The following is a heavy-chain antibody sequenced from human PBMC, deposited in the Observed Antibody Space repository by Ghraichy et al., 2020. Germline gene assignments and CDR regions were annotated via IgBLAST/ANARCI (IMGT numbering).Heavy chain of an antibody. D-gene: IGHD5-18*01. V-gene: IGHV4-34*01. CDR1: VGSFSGYY. CDR3: ARRRELWSAAEGDAFDM. CDR2: INPTGST. Sequence: SCAVYVGSFSGYYWSWIRQPPGKGLEWIGEINPTGSTNNSPSLKSRLTMLVDTSKNQFSLKLKSVTAADTAVYYCARRRELWSAAEGDAFDMWGQGTMVTVSS. J-gene: IGHJ3*02.